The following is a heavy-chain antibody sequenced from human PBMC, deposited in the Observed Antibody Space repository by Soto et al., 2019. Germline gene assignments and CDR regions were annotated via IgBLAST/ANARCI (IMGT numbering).Heavy chain of an antibody. CDR2: IIPNSGNT. Sequence: ASVKVSCKASGGTFSSYAISWVRQAPGQGLEWMGGIIPNSGNTGYAQKFQGRVTMTRNTSISTAYMELSSLRSEDTAVYYCARSYSSHYYYYGMDVWGQGTTVTVSS. CDR1: GGTFSSYA. V-gene: IGHV1-8*02. CDR3: ARSYSSHYYYYGMDV. D-gene: IGHD6-13*01. J-gene: IGHJ6*02.